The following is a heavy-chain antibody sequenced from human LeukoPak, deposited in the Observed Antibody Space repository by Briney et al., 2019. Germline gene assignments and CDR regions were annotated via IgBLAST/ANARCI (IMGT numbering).Heavy chain of an antibody. V-gene: IGHV4-38-2*01. CDR3: AIHSSSWYGRAKTFDP. J-gene: IGHJ5*02. Sequence: PSETLSLTCAVSGYSINDGYYWGWIRQPPGKGLEWIGSVYHSGSTYYNPSLKSRVTISVDTSKNQFSLKLSSVTAADTAVYYCAIHSSSWYGRAKTFDPWGQGTLVTVSS. CDR2: VYHSGST. D-gene: IGHD6-13*01. CDR1: GYSINDGYY.